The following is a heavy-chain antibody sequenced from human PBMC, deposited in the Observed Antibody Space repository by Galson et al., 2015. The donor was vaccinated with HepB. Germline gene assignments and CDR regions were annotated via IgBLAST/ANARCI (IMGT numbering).Heavy chain of an antibody. V-gene: IGHV3-23*01. J-gene: IGHJ6*02. CDR2: ISGSGGST. D-gene: IGHD1-1*01. Sequence: SLRLSCAASGFTFSSYAMSWVRQAPGKGLEWVSAISGSGGSTYYADSVKGRFTISRDNSKNTLYLQMNSLRAEDTAVYYCAKDASPTNEYYYYGMDVWGQGTTVTVSS. CDR1: GFTFSSYA. CDR3: AKDASPTNEYYYYGMDV.